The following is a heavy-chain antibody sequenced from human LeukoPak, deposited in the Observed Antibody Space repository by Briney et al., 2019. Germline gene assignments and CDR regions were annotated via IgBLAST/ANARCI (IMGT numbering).Heavy chain of an antibody. D-gene: IGHD6-13*01. V-gene: IGHV3-66*01. CDR1: GFIVSSSY. CDR3: VRGHYSSTL. CDR2: IYTDGST. J-gene: IGHJ4*02. Sequence: GGSLRLSCAASGFIVSSSYMSWVRQPPGKGLEWVSGIYTDGSTYYADSVQGRFTISRDNSKNTLYLQMNSLRADDTSVYYCVRGHYSSTLGGQGTLVTVSS.